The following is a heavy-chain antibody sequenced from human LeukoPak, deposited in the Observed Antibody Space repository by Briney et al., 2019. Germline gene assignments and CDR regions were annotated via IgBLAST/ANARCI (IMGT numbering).Heavy chain of an antibody. Sequence: SETLSLTCAVYGGPFSGYYWSWIRQPPGKGLEWIGEINHSGSTNYNPSLKSRVTISVDTSKNQFSLKLSSVTAADTAVYYCAASRARGAFDIWGQGTMVTVSS. CDR2: INHSGST. J-gene: IGHJ3*02. CDR1: GGPFSGYY. V-gene: IGHV4-34*01. D-gene: IGHD3-10*01. CDR3: AASRARGAFDI.